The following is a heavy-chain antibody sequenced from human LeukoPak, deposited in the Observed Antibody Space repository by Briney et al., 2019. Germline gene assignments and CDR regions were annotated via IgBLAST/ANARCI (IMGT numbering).Heavy chain of an antibody. J-gene: IGHJ4*02. CDR2: IYHTGST. D-gene: IGHD3-22*01. CDR1: GGSISSGIYS. CDR3: ASLSGFYLD. Sequence: SETLSLTCDISGGSISSGIYSWSWIRQPLGKGLEWIGYIYHTGSTYYNPSLKSRVTISVDTSKNQFSLRLSSVTAADTAVYYCASLSGFYLDWGQGTLVTVSS. V-gene: IGHV4-30-2*01.